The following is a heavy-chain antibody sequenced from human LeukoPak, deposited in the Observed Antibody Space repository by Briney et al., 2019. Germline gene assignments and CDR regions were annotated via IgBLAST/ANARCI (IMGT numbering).Heavy chain of an antibody. V-gene: IGHV4-39*01. J-gene: IGHJ3*02. CDR1: GGSISATSYF. D-gene: IGHD3-22*01. CDR2: LYYTANT. Sequence: PSETLSVTCAVSGGSISATSYFWGWIRQPPGEGRGCLGTLYYTANTYFNPSLKSRVTMSADTSKNQFSLKLSSVTAADTPVYYCARRSDSSDYYYEVEAFDISGRGTMVTVSS. CDR3: ARRSDSSDYYYEVEAFDI.